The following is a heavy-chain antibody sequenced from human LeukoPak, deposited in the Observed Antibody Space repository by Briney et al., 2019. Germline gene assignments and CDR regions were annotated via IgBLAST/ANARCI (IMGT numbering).Heavy chain of an antibody. CDR2: INPNSGGT. CDR1: GYTFTSYG. Sequence: VASVKVSYKASGYTFTSYGISWVRQAPGQGLEWMGWINPNSGGTNYAQKFQGRVTVTRDTSISTAYMELSALRSDDTAVYYCARSPLYYDSSGYYARLDYWGQGTLVTVSS. V-gene: IGHV1-2*02. CDR3: ARSPLYYDSSGYYARLDY. J-gene: IGHJ4*02. D-gene: IGHD3-22*01.